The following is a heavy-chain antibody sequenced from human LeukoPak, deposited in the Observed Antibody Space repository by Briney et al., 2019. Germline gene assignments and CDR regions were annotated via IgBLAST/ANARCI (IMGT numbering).Heavy chain of an antibody. Sequence: PGGSLRLSCAASGFTFSSYSTNWVRQAPGKGLEWVSYISSSSSTIYYADSVKGRFTISRDNAKNSLYLQMNSLRAEDTAVYYCASVPFWSGTSEFDPWGQGTLVTVSS. CDR3: ASVPFWSGTSEFDP. J-gene: IGHJ5*02. CDR1: GFTFSSYS. V-gene: IGHV3-48*01. CDR2: ISSSSSTI. D-gene: IGHD3-3*01.